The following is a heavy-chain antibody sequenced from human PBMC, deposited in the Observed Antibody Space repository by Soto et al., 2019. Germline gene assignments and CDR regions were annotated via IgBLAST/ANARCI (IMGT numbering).Heavy chain of an antibody. D-gene: IGHD3-22*01. CDR3: ARNYASTAGGAFEI. Sequence: EVQLVESGGGLIQPGGSLRLSCAASRFTVSSNYMSWVRQAPGKGLEWVSVIYSGGSTYYADSVKGRFTISRDNSKNTLYLQMNSLRAEDTAVYYCARNYASTAGGAFEIWGQGTMVTVSS. J-gene: IGHJ3*02. V-gene: IGHV3-53*01. CDR1: RFTVSSNY. CDR2: IYSGGST.